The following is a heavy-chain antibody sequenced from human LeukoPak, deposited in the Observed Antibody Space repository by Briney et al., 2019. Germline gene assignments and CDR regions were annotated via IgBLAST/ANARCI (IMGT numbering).Heavy chain of an antibody. Sequence: GGSLRLSCAASGFTFSAYAMAWVRQAPGKGLEWVSTISGGGGTTYSADSVKGRFTISRDNSKNILYLQVNSLRAGDTAVYYCAKDYYYDSSGYYYGDAVDIWGQGTRVTVS. J-gene: IGHJ3*02. CDR3: AKDYYYDSSGYYYGDAVDI. CDR2: ISGGGGTT. V-gene: IGHV3-23*01. D-gene: IGHD3-22*01. CDR1: GFTFSAYA.